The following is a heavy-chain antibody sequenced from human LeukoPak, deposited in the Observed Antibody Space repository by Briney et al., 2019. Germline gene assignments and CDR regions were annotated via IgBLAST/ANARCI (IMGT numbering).Heavy chain of an antibody. J-gene: IGHJ4*02. V-gene: IGHV3-48*01. CDR2: ISSSSSTI. CDR3: AKDERRGGPDDY. Sequence: GGSLRLSCAAFGFTFSSYSMNWFRQAPGKGLEWVSYISSSSSTIYYADSVKGRFAISRDNSNNTLSLQMNSLRAEDTAVYYCAKDERRGGPDDYWGQGTLVTVSS. CDR1: GFTFSSYS. D-gene: IGHD1-1*01.